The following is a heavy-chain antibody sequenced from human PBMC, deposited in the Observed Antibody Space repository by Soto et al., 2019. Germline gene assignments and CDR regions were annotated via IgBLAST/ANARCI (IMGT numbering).Heavy chain of an antibody. CDR1: GGSITTVGYS. CDR3: ARRISARTYYFDY. J-gene: IGHJ4*02. CDR2: IFHSGIS. Sequence: SETLSLTCAVSGGSITTVGYSWSWIRQPPGKGLEWIGYIFHSGISYSNPSLKGRVTMSVDGSKNRFSLRLSSVTAADTAVYYCARRISARTYYFDYWGQGTLVTVSS. D-gene: IGHD6-6*01. V-gene: IGHV4-30-2*01.